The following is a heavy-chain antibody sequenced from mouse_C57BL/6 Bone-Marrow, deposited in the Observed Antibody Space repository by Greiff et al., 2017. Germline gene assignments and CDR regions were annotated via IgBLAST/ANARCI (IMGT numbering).Heavy chain of an antibody. CDR2: INYDGSST. CDR1: GFTFSDYY. J-gene: IGHJ3*01. V-gene: IGHV5-16*01. D-gene: IGHD2-2*01. CDR3: ARAASIYYGYGFAD. Sequence: EVKVVESEGGLVQPGSSMKLSCTASGFTFSDYYMAWVRQVPEKGLEWVANINYDGSSTYYLDSLKSRFILSRDNAKNILYLQMSSLKSEDTATYYCARAASIYYGYGFADWGQGTLVTVSA.